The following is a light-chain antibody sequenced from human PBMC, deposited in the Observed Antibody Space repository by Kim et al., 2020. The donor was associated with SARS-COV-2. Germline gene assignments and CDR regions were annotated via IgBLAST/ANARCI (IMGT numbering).Light chain of an antibody. Sequence: QRLPPSSPRGLSNPPVKFHLHWFRHVPRPAPHLLLYVNNHRPSGVPDRFSASKSGNSASLAITALPAEDEAYYYCQSYDSSLNGWVFGGGTQLTVL. CDR3: QSYDSSLNGWV. V-gene: IGLV1-40*01. CDR1: LSNPPVKFH. J-gene: IGLJ3*02. CDR2: VNN.